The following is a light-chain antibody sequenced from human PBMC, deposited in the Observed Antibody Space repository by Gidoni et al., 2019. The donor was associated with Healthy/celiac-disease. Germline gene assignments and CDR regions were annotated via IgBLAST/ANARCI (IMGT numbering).Light chain of an antibody. CDR1: SSNIGNTY. Sequence: QSVLTQQPTVTAAAGQKDTISCSGRSSNIGNTYVYWYQQLPGTDPKLLIYDNNKRPSWIPDRFSGSKSGTSATLRITVLPTGDEADYYCGTSDSSLSVLVFCGGTTLTVL. V-gene: IGLV1-51*01. CDR2: DNN. J-gene: IGLJ2*01. CDR3: GTSDSSLSVLV.